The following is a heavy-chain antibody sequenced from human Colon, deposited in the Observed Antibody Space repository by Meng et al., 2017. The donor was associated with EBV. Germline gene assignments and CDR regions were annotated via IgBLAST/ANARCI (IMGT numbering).Heavy chain of an antibody. CDR1: GDSITNHNW. Sequence: QGQLRELGTALVKPSETLSLTCAVSGDSITNHNWWAWVRQPPGKGLEWIGEIPHRGRRAYNPSLKSRVSMSIDKSKNQFSLKLTSVTAADTAVYNCLRGSGGSVWGQGTLVTVSS. CDR3: LRGSGGSV. CDR2: IPHRGRR. V-gene: IGHV4-4*02. J-gene: IGHJ1*01. D-gene: IGHD3-10*01.